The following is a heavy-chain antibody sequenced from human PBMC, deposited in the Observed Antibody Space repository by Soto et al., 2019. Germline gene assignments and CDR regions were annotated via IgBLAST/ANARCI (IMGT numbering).Heavy chain of an antibody. J-gene: IGHJ4*02. CDR3: TATVVTLPFDY. CDR2: IRSKANNYAT. CDR1: GFTFSGSA. D-gene: IGHD4-17*01. V-gene: IGHV3-73*01. Sequence: EVQLVKSGGGLVQPGGSLKLSCAASGFTFSGSAMQWVRQASGKGLEWVGHIRSKANNYATAYAASVKGRFTISRDDSKNTAYLQMTSLKTEDTAVYYCTATVVTLPFDYWGRGTLVTVSS.